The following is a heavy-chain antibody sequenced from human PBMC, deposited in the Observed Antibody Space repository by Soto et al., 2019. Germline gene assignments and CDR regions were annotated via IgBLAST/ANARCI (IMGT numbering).Heavy chain of an antibody. CDR2: IYYSGST. D-gene: IGHD3-3*01. V-gene: IGHV4-61*05. CDR3: ARLIYDSPRFDP. CDR1: GGSIGSDHYY. J-gene: IGHJ5*02. Sequence: KPSETLSLTCTVSGGSIGSDHYYWGWIRQPPGKGLEWIGYIYYSGSTNYNPPLKSRVTISVDTSKNQFSLNLSSVTAADTAVYYCARLIYDSPRFDPWGQGTLVTVSS.